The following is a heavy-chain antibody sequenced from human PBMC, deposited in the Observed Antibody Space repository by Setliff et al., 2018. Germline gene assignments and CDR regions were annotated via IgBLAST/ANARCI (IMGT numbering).Heavy chain of an antibody. CDR2: MSNDGSVK. Sequence: HPGGSLRLSCAVSGVTFSRHAMHWVRQAPGKGLEWVAVMSNDGSVKNYADSVKGRFTISRDNSKNTLYLQMNSLGAEDTALYYCARAHRFFSYTSGYFYDQGRSAFDVWGQGTMVTVSS. CDR3: ARAHRFFSYTSGYFYDQGRSAFDV. CDR1: GVTFSRHA. J-gene: IGHJ3*01. V-gene: IGHV3-30*07. D-gene: IGHD3-22*01.